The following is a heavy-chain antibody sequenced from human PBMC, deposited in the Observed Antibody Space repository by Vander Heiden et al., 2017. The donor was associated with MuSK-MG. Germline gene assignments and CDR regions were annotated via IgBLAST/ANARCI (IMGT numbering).Heavy chain of an antibody. J-gene: IGHJ6*03. V-gene: IGHV1-69*10. D-gene: IGHD2-2*02. CDR1: GGTFSSYA. CDR3: ARVRRGYCSSTSCYIVYYYMDV. CDR2: IIPILGIA. Sequence: QVQLVQSGAEVNKPGSSVKVSCKASGGTFSSYAIRWVRQAPGQGREWMGGIIPILGIANYAQKFQARVTITADKSTSTAYMELSSLRSEDTAVYYCARVRRGYCSSTSCYIVYYYMDVWGKGTTVTVSS.